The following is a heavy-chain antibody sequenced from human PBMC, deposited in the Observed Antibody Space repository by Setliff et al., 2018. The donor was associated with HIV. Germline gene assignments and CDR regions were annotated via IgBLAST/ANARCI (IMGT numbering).Heavy chain of an antibody. CDR2: INPRSGST. J-gene: IGHJ4*02. D-gene: IGHD3-9*01. V-gene: IGHV1-46*01. CDR3: ARENDILSGFNIHGFDY. Sequence: ASVKVSCKASGYNFITYYIHWVRQAPGQGLEWMGLINPRSGSTNYAQKFQDRVTMTSDTSTRTVYMELSSLRSDDTAVYYCARENDILSGFNIHGFDYWGQGTLVTVSS. CDR1: GYNFITYY.